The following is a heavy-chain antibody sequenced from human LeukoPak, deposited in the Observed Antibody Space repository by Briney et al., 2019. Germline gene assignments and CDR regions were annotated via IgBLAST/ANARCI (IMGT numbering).Heavy chain of an antibody. V-gene: IGHV1-69*13. CDR2: IIPIFGTA. Sequence: ASVKVSCKASGGTFSSYAISWVRQAPGQGLEWMGGIIPIFGTANYAQKFQGRVTITADESTSTASMELSSLRSEDTAVYYCAREESSYGSGSPFDYWGQGTLVTVSS. J-gene: IGHJ4*02. D-gene: IGHD3-10*01. CDR1: GGTFSSYA. CDR3: AREESSYGSGSPFDY.